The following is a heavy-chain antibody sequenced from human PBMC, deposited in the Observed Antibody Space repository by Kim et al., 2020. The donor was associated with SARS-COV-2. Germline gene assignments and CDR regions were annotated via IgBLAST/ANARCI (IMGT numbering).Heavy chain of an antibody. CDR1: GGSFSGYY. CDR3: ARGRGSGSSQYYYYYGMDV. V-gene: IGHV4-34*01. J-gene: IGHJ6*01. Sequence: SETLSLTCAVYGGSFSGYYWSWIRQPPGKGLEWIWEINHSGSTNYNPSLKSRVTISVDTSKNQFSLKLSSVTAADTAVYYCARGRGSGSSQYYYYYGMDV. D-gene: IGHD3-10*01. CDR2: INHSGST.